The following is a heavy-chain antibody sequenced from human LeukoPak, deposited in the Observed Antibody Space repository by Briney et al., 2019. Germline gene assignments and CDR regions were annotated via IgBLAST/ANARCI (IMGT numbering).Heavy chain of an antibody. V-gene: IGHV4-34*01. D-gene: IGHD5-18*01. CDR2: INHSGST. CDR1: GGSFSGYY. CDR3: ARAKGIGLRRYSYGYYFDY. Sequence: SETLSLTCAGYGGSFSGYYWSRIRQPPGKGLEWIGEINHSGSTSYNPSLKSRVTISLDTSKNQFSLKLSSMTAADTAVYYCARAKGIGLRRYSYGYYFDYWGQGILVTLSS. J-gene: IGHJ4*02.